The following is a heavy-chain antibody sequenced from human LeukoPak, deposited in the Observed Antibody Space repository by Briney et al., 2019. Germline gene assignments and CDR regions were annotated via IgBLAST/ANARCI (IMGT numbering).Heavy chain of an antibody. J-gene: IGHJ4*02. CDR3: ARESSGTYYLKQ. CDR1: GFTISYSY. CDR2: ISSRGAST. D-gene: IGHD1-26*01. Sequence: GGSMRLSCAASGFTISYSYMNWIRQAPGNGPEWFSSISSRGASTNYADSVKGRFTISRDNAKNSLYLQMNSLRAEDTAVYYCARESSGTYYLKQWGQGTLVTVYS. V-gene: IGHV3-11*05.